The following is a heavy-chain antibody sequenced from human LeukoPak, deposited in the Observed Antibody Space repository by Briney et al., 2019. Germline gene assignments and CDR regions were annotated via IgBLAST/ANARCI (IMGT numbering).Heavy chain of an antibody. Sequence: GGSLRLSCAASGFTLSRYWMSWLRQAPGKELEWVANVDQDGVEKYYVDSVKGRFTISRDNSRDSLYLQMNSLRDEDTAVYYCAIDASGWSVYWGQGTLVTVSS. CDR2: VDQDGVEK. CDR3: AIDASGWSVY. J-gene: IGHJ4*02. V-gene: IGHV3-7*01. D-gene: IGHD6-19*01. CDR1: GFTLSRYW.